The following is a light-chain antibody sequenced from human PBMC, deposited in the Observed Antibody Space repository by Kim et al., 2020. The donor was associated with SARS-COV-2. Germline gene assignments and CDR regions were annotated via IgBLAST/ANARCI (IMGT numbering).Light chain of an antibody. J-gene: IGKJ2*01. V-gene: IGKV3-20*01. CDR1: QSVRSNY. CDR2: GAS. CDR3: HQYDGSPPYT. Sequence: SPGDRATLSCRASQSVRSNYFSWYQQKAGQAPRLLIYGASNRATDIPDRYSGSGSGTDFTLTISRLEPEDFAVYYCHQYDGSPPYTFGQGTKLEIK.